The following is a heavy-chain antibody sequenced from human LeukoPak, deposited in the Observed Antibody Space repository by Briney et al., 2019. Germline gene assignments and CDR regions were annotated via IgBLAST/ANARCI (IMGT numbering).Heavy chain of an antibody. D-gene: IGHD3-3*01. CDR3: AREGGVVATYYFDY. CDR2: ISGSGDST. J-gene: IGHJ4*02. CDR1: GFTFSSYA. V-gene: IGHV3-23*01. Sequence: GGSLRLSCAASGFTFSSYAMSWVRQAPGKGLEWVSAISGSGDSTYYGDSVKGRFTISRDNSKNTLYLQMNSLRAEDTAVYYCAREGGVVATYYFDYWGQGTLVTVSS.